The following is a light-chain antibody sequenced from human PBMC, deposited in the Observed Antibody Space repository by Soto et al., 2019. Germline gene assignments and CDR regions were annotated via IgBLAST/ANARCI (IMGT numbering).Light chain of an antibody. Sequence: EIVLTQSPGTLSLSPGERATLSCRASQSVRNNNLAWYQQKPGQAPRFLIYGASSRATGIPDRFSGSGSGTDFTLTICRLEPEDFAVYYCQQYGSSPLTFGGGTKVEIK. CDR1: QSVRNNN. CDR3: QQYGSSPLT. V-gene: IGKV3-20*01. J-gene: IGKJ4*01. CDR2: GAS.